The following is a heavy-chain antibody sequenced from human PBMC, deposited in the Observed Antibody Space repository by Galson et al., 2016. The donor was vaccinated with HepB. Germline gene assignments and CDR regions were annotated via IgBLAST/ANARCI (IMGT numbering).Heavy chain of an antibody. CDR2: ISSTSTYT. Sequence: SLRLSCAASGFSFSGYTMSWFRQAPGQAPEWVSAISSTSTYTYYSDSVKGRFRVSRDNAKDSLYLQINNLRAEDTAVYLCARDGYCSSTSCPKTRYYYYYMDLWGNGTRVTVSS. CDR1: GFSFSGYT. V-gene: IGHV3-21*01. CDR3: ARDGYCSSTSCPKTRYYYYYMDL. D-gene: IGHD2-2*03. J-gene: IGHJ6*03.